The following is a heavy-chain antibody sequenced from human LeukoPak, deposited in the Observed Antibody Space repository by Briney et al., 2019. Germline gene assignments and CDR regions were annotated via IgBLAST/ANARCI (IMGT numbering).Heavy chain of an antibody. V-gene: IGHV4-4*07. CDR1: GGSISSYY. D-gene: IGHD2-2*01. Sequence: SETLSLTCTVSGGSISSYYWSWIRQPAGKGLEWIGRIYTSGSTNYNPSLKSRVTISVDTSKNQFSLKLSSVTAADTAVYYCARAPGYCSSTSCSGGWFDPWGQGTLVTVSS. CDR3: ARAPGYCSSTSCSGGWFDP. CDR2: IYTSGST. J-gene: IGHJ5*02.